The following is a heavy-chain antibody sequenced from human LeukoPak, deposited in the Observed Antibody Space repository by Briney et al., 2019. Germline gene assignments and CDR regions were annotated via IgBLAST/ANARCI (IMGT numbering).Heavy chain of an antibody. J-gene: IGHJ4*02. CDR1: GYTFTGYY. CDR3: AKDSHSYGTRGYFDY. D-gene: IGHD5-18*01. CDR2: INPNSGGP. Sequence: ASVMFSCKASGYTFTGYYMHWVRQAPGQGLEWMGWINPNSGGPNYAQKFQGRVTMTRDTSISTAYMALSRLRAEDTAVYYCAKDSHSYGTRGYFDYWGQGTLVTVSS. V-gene: IGHV1-2*02.